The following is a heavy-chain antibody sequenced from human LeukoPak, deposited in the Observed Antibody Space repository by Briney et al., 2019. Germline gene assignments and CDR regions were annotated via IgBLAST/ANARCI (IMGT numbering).Heavy chain of an antibody. Sequence: GASVTVSCKSSGGTFSSYAASWVRQAPGQGLEWMGGIIPILGIANYAQKFQGRVTITADKSTSTAYMELSSLRSEDTAVYYCARDNQCSGGSCYSRGGIDPWGQGTLVTVSS. J-gene: IGHJ5*02. CDR3: ARDNQCSGGSCYSRGGIDP. CDR2: IIPILGIA. V-gene: IGHV1-69*10. CDR1: GGTFSSYA. D-gene: IGHD2-15*01.